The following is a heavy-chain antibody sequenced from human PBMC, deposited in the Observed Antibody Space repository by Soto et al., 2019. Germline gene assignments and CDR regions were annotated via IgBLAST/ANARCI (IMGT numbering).Heavy chain of an antibody. J-gene: IGHJ4*02. D-gene: IGHD6-13*01. V-gene: IGHV3-21*01. CDR1: GFTFSSYS. Sequence: VQLVESGGGLVKPGGSLRLSCAASGFTFSSYSMNWVRQAPGKGLEWVSSISSSSSYIYYADSVKGRFTISRDNAKNSLYLQMNSLRAEDTAVYYCAPGIAAAIDYWGQGTLVTVSS. CDR2: ISSSSSYI. CDR3: APGIAAAIDY.